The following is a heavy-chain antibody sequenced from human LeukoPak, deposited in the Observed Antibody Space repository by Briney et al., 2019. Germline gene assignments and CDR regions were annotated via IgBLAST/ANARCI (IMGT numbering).Heavy chain of an antibody. D-gene: IGHD2-15*01. CDR1: GGSISSHY. V-gene: IGHV4-4*07. J-gene: IGHJ3*02. Sequence: SETLSLTCTVSGGSISSHYWSWIRQPPGKGLEWIGRIYTRGSTNYNPSLKSRVTMSVDTSKNQFSLKLSSVTAADTAVYYCARGRYCSADICSGGDAFDIWGQGTMVSVSS. CDR2: IYTRGST. CDR3: ARGRYCSADICSGGDAFDI.